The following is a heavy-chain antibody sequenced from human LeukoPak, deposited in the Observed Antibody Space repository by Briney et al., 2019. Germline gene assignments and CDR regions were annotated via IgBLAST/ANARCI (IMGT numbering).Heavy chain of an antibody. D-gene: IGHD2-2*01. CDR3: ARQPGGSTNYMDV. CDR2: ISGSGGST. V-gene: IGHV3-23*01. J-gene: IGHJ6*03. CDR1: GFTFSSYG. Sequence: GGSLRLSCAASGFTFSSYGMSWVRQAPGKGLEWVSAISGSGGSTYYADSVKGRFTISRDNSKNTLYLQMNSLRAEDTAVYYCARQPGGSTNYMDVWGKGTTVTISS.